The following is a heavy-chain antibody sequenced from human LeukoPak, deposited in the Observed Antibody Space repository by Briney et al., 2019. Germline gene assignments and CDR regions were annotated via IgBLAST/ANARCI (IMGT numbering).Heavy chain of an antibody. Sequence: ASVKVSCKASGYTFTGYYMHWVRQAPGQGLEWMGWINPNSGGTNYAQKFQGRVTMTRDTSISTAYMELSRLRSDDTAVYYCAREREVFCSGGSCYPAGGMDVWGQGTTVTASS. J-gene: IGHJ6*02. CDR3: AREREVFCSGGSCYPAGGMDV. D-gene: IGHD2-15*01. CDR2: INPNSGGT. CDR1: GYTFTGYY. V-gene: IGHV1-2*02.